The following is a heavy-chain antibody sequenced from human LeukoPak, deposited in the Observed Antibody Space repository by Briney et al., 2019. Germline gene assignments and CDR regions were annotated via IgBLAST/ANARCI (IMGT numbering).Heavy chain of an antibody. CDR1: GGTFSSYA. CDR3: ARAWLNMVRGGYYYYGMGV. V-gene: IGHV1-69*13. CDR2: IIPIFGTA. J-gene: IGHJ6*02. D-gene: IGHD3-10*01. Sequence: SVKVSCKASGGTFSSYAISWVRQAPGQGLEWMGGIIPIFGTANYAQKFQGRVTITADESTSTAYMELSSLRSEDTAVYYCARAWLNMVRGGYYYYGMGVWGQGTTVTVSS.